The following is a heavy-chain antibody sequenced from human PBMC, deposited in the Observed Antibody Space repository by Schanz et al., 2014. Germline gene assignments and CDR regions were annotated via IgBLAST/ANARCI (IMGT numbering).Heavy chain of an antibody. CDR1: GGTFSSYT. CDR2: IIPILGIA. CDR3: ARDQSPYTNSSDVRYFDY. J-gene: IGHJ4*02. D-gene: IGHD6-6*01. V-gene: IGHV1-69*08. Sequence: QLQLVQSGAEVKKPGSSVKVSCKLSGGTFSSYTISWMRQAPGQGLEWMGKIIPILGIANYAQKFRGRVTMTRNTSMSTAYMDLRSLRSDDTAVYYCARDQSPYTNSSDVRYFDYWGQGTLVIVSS.